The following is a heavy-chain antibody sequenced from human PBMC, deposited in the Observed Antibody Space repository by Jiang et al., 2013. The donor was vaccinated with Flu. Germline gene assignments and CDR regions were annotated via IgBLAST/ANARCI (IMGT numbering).Heavy chain of an antibody. CDR2: IDWDDDK. CDR1: GFSLSTSGMR. Sequence: TCTFSGFSLSTSGMRVSWIRQPPGKALEWLARIDWDDDKFYSTSLKTRLTISKDTSKNQVVLTMTNMDPVDTATYYCARTGSGYDRGFDYWGQGTLVTVSS. D-gene: IGHD5-12*01. V-gene: IGHV2-70*04. J-gene: IGHJ4*02. CDR3: ARTGSGYDRGFDY.